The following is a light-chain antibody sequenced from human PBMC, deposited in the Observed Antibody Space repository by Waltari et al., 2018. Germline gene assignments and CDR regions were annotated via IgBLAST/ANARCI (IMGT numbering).Light chain of an antibody. J-gene: IGLJ1*01. CDR3: CSYRGSFV. Sequence: QSALTQPRSVSGSPGQSVTISCTGTSSDVGGYNHVSWYQQNPGKAPKLMIYDVSKRPSGVPDRFSGSKSGNTASLTISGLQAEDDGDYYCCSYRGSFVFGTGTKVTVL. CDR1: SSDVGGYNH. V-gene: IGLV2-11*01. CDR2: DVS.